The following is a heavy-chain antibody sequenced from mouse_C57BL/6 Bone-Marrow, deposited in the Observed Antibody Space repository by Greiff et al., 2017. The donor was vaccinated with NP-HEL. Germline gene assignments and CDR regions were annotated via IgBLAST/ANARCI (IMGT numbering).Heavy chain of an antibody. V-gene: IGHV1-26*01. J-gene: IGHJ2*01. Sequence: EVQLQQSGPELVKPGASVKISCKASGYTFTDYYMNWVKQSHGKSLEWIGDINPNNGGTSYNQKFKGKATLTVDKSSSTAYMERRSLTSEDSAVYYCAISVITTVVATTSDYWGQCTTLTVSS. CDR1: GYTFTDYY. CDR2: INPNNGGT. D-gene: IGHD1-1*01. CDR3: AISVITTVVATTSDY.